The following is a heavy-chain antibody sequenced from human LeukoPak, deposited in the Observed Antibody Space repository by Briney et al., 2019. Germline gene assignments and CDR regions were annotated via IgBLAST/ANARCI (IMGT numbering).Heavy chain of an antibody. Sequence: SETLSLTCTVSGGSISSYYWSWIRQPPGKGLEWIGYIYYSGSTNYNPSLKSRVTISVDTSKNQFSLKLSSVTAADTAVYYCAARTGGGNFDYWGQGTLATVSS. V-gene: IGHV4-59*01. CDR1: GGSISSYY. CDR3: AARTGGGNFDY. D-gene: IGHD4-23*01. CDR2: IYYSGST. J-gene: IGHJ4*02.